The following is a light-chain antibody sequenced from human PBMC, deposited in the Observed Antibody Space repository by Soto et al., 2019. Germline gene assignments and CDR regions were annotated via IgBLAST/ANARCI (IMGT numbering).Light chain of an antibody. CDR2: EVS. CDR1: SSDVGSYNL. Sequence: QSVLTQPASVPRSPGQSITISCTGTSSDVGSYNLVSWYQQHPGKAPKVMIYEVSKRPSGVPNRFSGSKSGNTASLTISGLQAEDEADYYCCSYAGSSTYVFGTGTKVTVL. CDR3: CSYAGSSTYV. J-gene: IGLJ1*01. V-gene: IGLV2-23*02.